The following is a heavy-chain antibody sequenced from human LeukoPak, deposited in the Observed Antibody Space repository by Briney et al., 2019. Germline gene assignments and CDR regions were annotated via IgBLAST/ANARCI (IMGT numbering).Heavy chain of an antibody. CDR3: ARDVTYGMDV. CDR2: ISSTSGYI. V-gene: IGHV3-21*01. CDR1: GLSFSSYT. Sequence: PGGSLRLSCAPSGLSFSSYTIHWVRQAPGKGLEWVSSISSTSGYIHYADSVKGRFSISRDNAKNSLYLQMNSLRAEDTAVYYCARDVTYGMDVWGRGTTVTVSS. J-gene: IGHJ6*02. D-gene: IGHD4-11*01.